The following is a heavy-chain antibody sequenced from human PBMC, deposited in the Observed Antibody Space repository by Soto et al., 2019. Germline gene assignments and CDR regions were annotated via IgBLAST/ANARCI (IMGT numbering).Heavy chain of an antibody. CDR3: ARDRAYDSSGFYYYYGMDV. CDR2: IYSGGST. V-gene: IGHV3-53*01. D-gene: IGHD3-22*01. J-gene: IGHJ6*02. Sequence: SGGSLRLSCAASGFTVSSNYMSWARQAPGKGLEWVSVIYSGGSTYYADSVKGRFTISRDNSKNTLYLQMNSLRAEDTAVYYCARDRAYDSSGFYYYYGMDVWGQGTTVTVSS. CDR1: GFTVSSNY.